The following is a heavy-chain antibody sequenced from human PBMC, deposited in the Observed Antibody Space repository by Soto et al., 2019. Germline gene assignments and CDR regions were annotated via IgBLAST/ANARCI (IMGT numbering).Heavy chain of an antibody. D-gene: IGHD1-26*01. CDR2: ISGSGGST. CDR1: GFIFSSYA. CDR3: ARAIGATRAFDY. J-gene: IGHJ4*02. Sequence: GGSLRLSCAASGFIFSSYAMSWVRQAPGKGLEWVSAISGSGGSTYYADSVKGRFTISRDNSKNTLYLQMNSLRAEDTAVYYCARAIGATRAFDYWGQGALVTVSS. V-gene: IGHV3-23*01.